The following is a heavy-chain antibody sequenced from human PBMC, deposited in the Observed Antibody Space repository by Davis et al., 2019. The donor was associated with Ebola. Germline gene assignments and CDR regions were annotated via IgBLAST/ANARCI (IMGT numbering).Heavy chain of an antibody. CDR1: GGSISSYY. J-gene: IGHJ6*02. CDR2: IYYSGST. Sequence: SETLSLTCAVSGGSISSYYWSWIRQPPGKGLEWIGYIYYSGSTKYNPSLKSRVTIAVDTSKNQLSLKLSSVTAADTAVYYCARDRKGCTSTSCYYDMDVWGQGTTVTVSS. D-gene: IGHD2-2*01. CDR3: ARDRKGCTSTSCYYDMDV. V-gene: IGHV4-59*01.